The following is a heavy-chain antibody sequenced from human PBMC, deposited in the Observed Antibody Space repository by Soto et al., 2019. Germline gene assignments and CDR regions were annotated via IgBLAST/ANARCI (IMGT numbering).Heavy chain of an antibody. D-gene: IGHD2-8*01. CDR2: ISGSGGST. CDR1: GFTFSSYA. J-gene: IGHJ4*02. CDR3: AKAPKSIVLMVYARNPYYFDY. V-gene: IGHV3-23*01. Sequence: GGSLRLSCAASGFTFSSYAMSWVRQAPGKGLEWVSAISGSGGSTYYADSVKGRFTISRDNSKNTLYLQMNSLRAEDTAVYYGAKAPKSIVLMVYARNPYYFDYWGQGTLVTVSS.